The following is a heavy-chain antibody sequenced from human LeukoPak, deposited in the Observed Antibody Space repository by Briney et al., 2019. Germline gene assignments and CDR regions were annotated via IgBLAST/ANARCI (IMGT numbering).Heavy chain of an antibody. V-gene: IGHV3-30-3*01. J-gene: IGHJ5*02. CDR3: ARLHLGDPHDSGSPNWFDP. CDR2: ISYDGSNK. D-gene: IGHD3-10*01. CDR1: GFTFSSYA. Sequence: GGSLRLSCAASGFTFSSYAMHWVRQAPGKGLEWVAVISYDGSNKYYADSVKGRFTISRDNAKNSLYVQMNSLRAEDTAVYYCARLHLGDPHDSGSPNWFDPWGQGTLVTVSS.